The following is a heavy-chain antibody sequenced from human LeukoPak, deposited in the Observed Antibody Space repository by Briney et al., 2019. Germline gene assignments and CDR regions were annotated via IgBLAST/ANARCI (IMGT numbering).Heavy chain of an antibody. Sequence: GGSLRLSCAASGFTFSDHYMDWVRQAPGKGLEWVGRIRNKANSYTTEYAASAKGRFTISRDDPKKSLYLQMNSLKTEDTAVYYCARVVLTAIDYWGQGTLVTVSS. D-gene: IGHD2-21*02. CDR1: GFTFSDHY. CDR2: IRNKANSYTT. J-gene: IGHJ4*02. CDR3: ARVVLTAIDY. V-gene: IGHV3-72*01.